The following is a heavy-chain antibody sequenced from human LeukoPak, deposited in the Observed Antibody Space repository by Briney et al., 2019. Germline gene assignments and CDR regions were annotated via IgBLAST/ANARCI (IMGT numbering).Heavy chain of an antibody. CDR2: ISGSGGST. D-gene: IGHD2-2*01. CDR1: GFTFDDYA. J-gene: IGHJ4*02. CDR3: AKAAGYQLLHCDY. V-gene: IGHV3-23*01. Sequence: PGGSLRLSCAASGFTFDDYAMSWVRQAPGKGLEWVSAISGSGGSTYYADSVKGRFTISRDNSKNTLYLQMNSLRAEDTAVYYCAKAAGYQLLHCDYWGQGTLVTVSS.